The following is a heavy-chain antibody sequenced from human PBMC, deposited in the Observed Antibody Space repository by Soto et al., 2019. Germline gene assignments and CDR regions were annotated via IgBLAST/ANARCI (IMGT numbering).Heavy chain of an antibody. CDR3: ARLQFDDFRSGSDPMDV. D-gene: IGHD3-3*01. J-gene: IGHJ6*02. CDR2: VYYSGST. V-gene: IGHV4-59*02. Sequence: PSETLSLTGTVAGDSVDGYYWIWMRQPPGKGLECMGYVYYSGSTNYNPSLKSRVTISVDTSKNQISLRLKSVTAADTALYFCARLQFDDFRSGSDPMDVWGQGTTVTVSS. CDR1: GDSVDGYY.